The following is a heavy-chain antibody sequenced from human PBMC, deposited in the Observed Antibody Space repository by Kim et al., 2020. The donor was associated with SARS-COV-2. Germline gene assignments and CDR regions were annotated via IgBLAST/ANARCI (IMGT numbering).Heavy chain of an antibody. CDR3: ARDHCSGGSCYFDY. V-gene: IGHV3-7*03. J-gene: IGHJ4*02. CDR1: GFTFSSDW. D-gene: IGHD2-15*01. Sequence: GGSLRLSCAASGFTFSSDWMSWVRQAPGKGLEWVANIKQDGSEKYYVDSVKGRFTISRDNAKNSLYLQMNSLRAEDTAVYYCARDHCSGGSCYFDYWGQGTLVTVSS. CDR2: IKQDGSEK.